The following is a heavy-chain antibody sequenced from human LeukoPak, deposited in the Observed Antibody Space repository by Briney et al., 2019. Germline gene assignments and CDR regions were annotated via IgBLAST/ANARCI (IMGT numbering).Heavy chain of an antibody. V-gene: IGHV3-13*01. J-gene: IGHJ6*02. CDR3: ARFGEFYGMDV. CDR1: GFTFSSYD. Sequence: PGGSLRLSCAASGFTFSSYDMHWVRQATGKGLEWVSAIGTAGDTYYPGSVKGRFTISREKAKNSLYLQMNSLRAGDTAVYYCARFGEFYGMDVWGQGTTVTVSS. D-gene: IGHD3-10*01. CDR2: IGTAGDT.